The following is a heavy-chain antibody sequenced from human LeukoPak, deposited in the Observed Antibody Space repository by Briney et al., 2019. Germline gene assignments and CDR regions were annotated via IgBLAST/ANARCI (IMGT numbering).Heavy chain of an antibody. V-gene: IGHV4-4*02. J-gene: IGHJ3*02. CDR1: GGSISSSNW. D-gene: IGHD2/OR15-2a*01. CDR2: IYHSGST. CDR3: ARDWELSSKLDAFDI. Sequence: SETLSLTCAVSGGSISSSNWWSWVRPAPGKGLEWIGEIYHSGSTNYDPSLKSRVTISVDKSKNQFSLKLSSVTAADTAVYYCARDWELSSKLDAFDIWGQGTMVTVSS.